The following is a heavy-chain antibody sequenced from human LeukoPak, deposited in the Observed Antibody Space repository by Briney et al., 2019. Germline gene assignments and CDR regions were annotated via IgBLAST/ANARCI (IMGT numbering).Heavy chain of an antibody. Sequence: SETLSLTCPVSGGSLTSYYWSWIRQPPGKGLEWIGYIYYSGSTNYNSSPKSRVTISVDTSKNQFSLKLSYVTAADTALYYCARGGVNYKIAGPWGQGALVTVSS. D-gene: IGHD3-10*01. J-gene: IGHJ5*02. CDR2: IYYSGST. V-gene: IGHV4-59*01. CDR1: GGSLTSYY. CDR3: ARGGVNYKIAGP.